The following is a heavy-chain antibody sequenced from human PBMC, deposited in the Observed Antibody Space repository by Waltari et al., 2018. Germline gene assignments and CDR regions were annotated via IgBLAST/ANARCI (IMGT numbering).Heavy chain of an antibody. J-gene: IGHJ4*02. D-gene: IGHD1-26*01. V-gene: IGHV4-39*01. Sequence: QLQLQESGPGLVKPSETLSLTCTVSGGSISSSSYYWGWIRQPPGKGLEWIGSIHYSGSTYYNPSLKSRVTISVDTSKNQFSLKLSSVTAADTAVYYCAGRTSGSYYLDYFDYWGQGTLVTVSS. CDR1: GGSISSSSYY. CDR3: AGRTSGSYYLDYFDY. CDR2: IHYSGST.